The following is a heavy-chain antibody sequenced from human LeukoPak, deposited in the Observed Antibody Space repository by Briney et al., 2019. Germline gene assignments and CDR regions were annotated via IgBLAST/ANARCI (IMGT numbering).Heavy chain of an antibody. V-gene: IGHV1-69*06. J-gene: IGHJ2*01. CDR2: IIPIFGTA. CDR1: GGTFSSYA. CDR3: ARDALATNQISYWYFDL. Sequence: SVKVSCRASGGTFSSYAISWVRQAPGQGLEWMGGIIPIFGTANYAQKFQGRVTITVDKSTSTAYMELSSLRSEDTAVYYCARDALATNQISYWYFDLWGRGTRVTVSS. D-gene: IGHD5-24*01.